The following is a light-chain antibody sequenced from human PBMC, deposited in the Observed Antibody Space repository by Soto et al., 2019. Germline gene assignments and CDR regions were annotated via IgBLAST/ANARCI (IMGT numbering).Light chain of an antibody. CDR1: GSSIGTNT. Sequence: QSVLTQPPSASGTPGQRVTISCSGSGSSIGTNTVNWYRQLPGTAPKLLIYGNNQRPSGVPDRFSGSKSGTSASLGISGLXXXXEADYYCAAWDGSLNNVLFGGGTKLTVL. J-gene: IGLJ2*01. CDR3: AAWDGSLNNVL. CDR2: GNN. V-gene: IGLV1-44*01.